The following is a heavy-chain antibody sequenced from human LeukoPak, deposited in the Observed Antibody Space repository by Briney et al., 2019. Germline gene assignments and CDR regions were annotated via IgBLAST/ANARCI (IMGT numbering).Heavy chain of an antibody. CDR3: ARLSSRLNYYDSSGYYYFDY. CDR2: IYYSGST. V-gene: IGHV4-39*01. D-gene: IGHD3-22*01. CDR1: GGSISSSSYY. J-gene: IGHJ4*02. Sequence: SETLSLTCTVSGGSISSSSYYWGWIRQPPGKGLEWVVSIYYSGSTYYNPSLKRRVTISVDMSKHQFSLQLSSVTAADTAVYYCARLSSRLNYYDSSGYYYFDYWGQGTLVTVSS.